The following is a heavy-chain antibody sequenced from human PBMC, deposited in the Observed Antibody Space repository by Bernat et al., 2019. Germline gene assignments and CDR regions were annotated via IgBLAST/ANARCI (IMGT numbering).Heavy chain of an antibody. CDR3: ARPASSTAHPGGYFQH. D-gene: IGHD3-10*01. Sequence: QVQLVESGGGVVQPGRSLRLSCAASGFTFSSYGMHWVRQAPGKGLEWVAVIWYDGSNKYYADSVKGRFTISRDNSKNTLYLQMNSLRAEDTAVYYCARPASSTAHPGGYFQHWGQGTLVTVSS. J-gene: IGHJ1*01. CDR1: GFTFSSYG. V-gene: IGHV3-33*01. CDR2: IWYDGSNK.